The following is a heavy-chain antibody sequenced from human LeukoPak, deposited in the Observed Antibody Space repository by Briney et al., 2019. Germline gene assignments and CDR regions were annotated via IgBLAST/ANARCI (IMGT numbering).Heavy chain of an antibody. V-gene: IGHV3-21*04. D-gene: IGHD2-2*02. J-gene: IGHJ4*02. CDR3: ARDSELQVMLLYRGIFDY. Sequence: GGSLRLSCAASGFTFSSYSMNWVRQAPGKGLEWVSSISSSSRYIYYGDSVKGRFTISRDNAKNSLYLQMNSLRAEDTALYYCARDSELQVMLLYRGIFDYWGQGTLVTVSS. CDR1: GFTFSSYS. CDR2: ISSSSRYI.